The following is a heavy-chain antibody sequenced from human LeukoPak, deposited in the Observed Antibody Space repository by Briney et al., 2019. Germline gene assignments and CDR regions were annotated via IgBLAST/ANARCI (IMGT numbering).Heavy chain of an antibody. V-gene: IGHV4-59*01. CDR1: GGSISSYY. Sequence: RASETLSLTCTVSGGSISSYYWSWIRQPPGKGLEWIGYIYHSGSANYNPSLKSRVTISLDMSRRQFSLNLSSVTAADTAVYYCARSSLIYGDYVDYWGQGTLVTVFS. D-gene: IGHD4-17*01. J-gene: IGHJ4*02. CDR3: ARSSLIYGDYVDY. CDR2: IYHSGSA.